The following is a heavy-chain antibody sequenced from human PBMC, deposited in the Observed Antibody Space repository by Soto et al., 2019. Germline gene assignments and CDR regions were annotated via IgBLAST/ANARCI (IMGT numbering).Heavy chain of an antibody. CDR1: GFTFSSYW. Sequence: EVQLVESGGGLVQPGGSLRLSCAASGFTFSSYWMSWFRQAPGKGLEWVANIKQDGSEKYSVDSVKGRFTISRDNAKNSLYLQMNSLRAEDTAIYLCAKIRLLTTVDYWGQGTLVTVSS. CDR3: AKIRLLTTVDY. V-gene: IGHV3-7*03. J-gene: IGHJ4*02. CDR2: IKQDGSEK. D-gene: IGHD4-17*01.